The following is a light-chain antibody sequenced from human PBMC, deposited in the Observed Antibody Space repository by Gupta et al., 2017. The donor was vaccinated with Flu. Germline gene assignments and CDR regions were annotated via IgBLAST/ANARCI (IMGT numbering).Light chain of an antibody. CDR3: SSYTSSNTPYV. CDR1: GSDLGGYND. CDR2: EVS. V-gene: IGLV2-14*01. Sequence: QSALTQPPSVSGSPGQSTTISCTGTGSDLGGYNDVSWYQQHPGKAPKLMIYEVSKRPSVVSNRFSGSKSGNTASLTISGLQAEDEADYYCSSYTSSNTPYVFGAGTKVTVL. J-gene: IGLJ1*01.